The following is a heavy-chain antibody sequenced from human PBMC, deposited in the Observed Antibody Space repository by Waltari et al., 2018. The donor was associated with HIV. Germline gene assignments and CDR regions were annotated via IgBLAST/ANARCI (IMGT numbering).Heavy chain of an antibody. J-gene: IGHJ4*02. D-gene: IGHD3-10*01. V-gene: IGHV4-61*02. CDR1: GGSISSGSYY. CDR2: IYTSGST. CDR3: ARDRPYYYGSGSLRYFDY. Sequence: QVQLQESGPGLVKPSQTLSLTCTVSGGSISSGSYYWSWIRQPAGKGLEWIGRIYTSGSTNYNPSLRSRVTISVDTSKNQFSRKLSSVTAADTAVYYCARDRPYYYGSGSLRYFDYWGQGTLVTVSS.